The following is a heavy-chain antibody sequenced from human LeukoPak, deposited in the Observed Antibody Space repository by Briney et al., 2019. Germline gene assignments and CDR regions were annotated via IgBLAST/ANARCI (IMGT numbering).Heavy chain of an antibody. CDR2: IYYNGNT. CDR3: ARDSDSSLDY. D-gene: IGHD3-10*01. CDR1: GGSISSYY. V-gene: IGHV4-59*01. J-gene: IGHJ4*02. Sequence: PSETLSLTCTVSGGSISSYYWSWIRQPPGKGLEWIGYIYYNGNTNYNPSLKSRVTISVDTSKNQFSLRLSSVTAADTAVYYCARDSDSSLDYWGQGTLVTVSS.